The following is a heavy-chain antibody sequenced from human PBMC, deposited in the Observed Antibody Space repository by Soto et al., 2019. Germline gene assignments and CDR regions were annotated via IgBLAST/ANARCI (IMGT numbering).Heavy chain of an antibody. D-gene: IGHD1-26*01. V-gene: IGHV4-31*11. CDR2: IYYSGST. Sequence: TMELIRAASGARICSEVYDGIWQDKHPGKGLEWIGYIYYSGSTYYNPSLKSRVTISVDTSKNQFSLKLSSVTAADTAVYYCETFLRSGSYADWSDPWGQGSLV. CDR3: ETFLRSGSYADWSDP. CDR1: GARICSEVYD. J-gene: IGHJ5*02.